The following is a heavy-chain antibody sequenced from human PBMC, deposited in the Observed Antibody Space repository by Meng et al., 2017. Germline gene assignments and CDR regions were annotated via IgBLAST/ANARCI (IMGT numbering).Heavy chain of an antibody. Sequence: GGSLRLSCAASGFTFSSYSMNWVRQAPGKGLEWVSSISSSSSYIYYADSVKGRFTISRDNAKNSLYLQMNSLRAEDTAVYYCARVDLEHGYNPHYWGQGTLVT. V-gene: IGHV3-21*01. D-gene: IGHD5-24*01. CDR1: GFTFSSYS. J-gene: IGHJ4*02. CDR2: ISSSSSYI. CDR3: ARVDLEHGYNPHY.